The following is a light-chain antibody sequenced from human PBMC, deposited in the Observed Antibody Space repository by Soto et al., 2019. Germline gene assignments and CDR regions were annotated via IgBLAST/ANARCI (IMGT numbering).Light chain of an antibody. CDR2: GAS. Sequence: EIVMTQSPVTLSVSPGERATLSCRASQSVSSDLAWYQQKPGQAPRLLIYGASTRATGIPARFSGSGSATEFTLTISGLQSEDFAVFYCQQYNDWPLTFGGGTKVEIK. V-gene: IGKV3-15*01. CDR3: QQYNDWPLT. J-gene: IGKJ4*01. CDR1: QSVSSD.